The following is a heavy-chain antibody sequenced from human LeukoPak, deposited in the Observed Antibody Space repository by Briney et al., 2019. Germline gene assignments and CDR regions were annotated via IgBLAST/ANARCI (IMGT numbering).Heavy chain of an antibody. CDR1: GFTFDDYA. J-gene: IGHJ4*02. V-gene: IGHV3-9*01. D-gene: IGHD2-2*01. CDR2: ISWNSGSI. CDR3: AKDQRGEMSSTTSPGEDY. Sequence: GRSLRLSCAASGFTFDDYAMHWVRQAPGKGLEWVSGISWNSGSIGYADSVKGRFTISRDNSKNTLYLQMNSLRAEDTAVYYCAKDQRGEMSSTTSPGEDYWGQGTLVTVSS.